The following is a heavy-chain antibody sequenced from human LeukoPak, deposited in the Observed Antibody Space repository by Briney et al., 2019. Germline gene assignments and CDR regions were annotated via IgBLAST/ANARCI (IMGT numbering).Heavy chain of an antibody. D-gene: IGHD3-10*01. J-gene: IGHJ4*02. Sequence: LRLSCAASGFTFRTYGMNWVRQPPGKGLEWIGYIYHSGSTYYNPSLKSRVTISVDRSKNQFSLKLSSVTAADTAVYYCASDQYGSGTFDYWGQGTLVTVSS. V-gene: IGHV4-30-2*01. CDR3: ASDQYGSGTFDY. CDR1: GFTFRTYG. CDR2: IYHSGST.